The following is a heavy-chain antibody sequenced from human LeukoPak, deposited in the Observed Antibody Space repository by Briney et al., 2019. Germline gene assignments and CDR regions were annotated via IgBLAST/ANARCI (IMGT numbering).Heavy chain of an antibody. CDR2: ISGSGGST. Sequence: GGSLRLSCAASGFTFSSYAMSWVRQAPGKGLVWVSAISGSGGSTYYADSVKGRFTISRDNSKNTLYLQMNSLRAEDTAVYYCAKVVVVTNKFDYWGQGTLVTVSS. CDR1: GFTFSSYA. J-gene: IGHJ4*02. D-gene: IGHD2-21*01. V-gene: IGHV3-23*01. CDR3: AKVVVVTNKFDY.